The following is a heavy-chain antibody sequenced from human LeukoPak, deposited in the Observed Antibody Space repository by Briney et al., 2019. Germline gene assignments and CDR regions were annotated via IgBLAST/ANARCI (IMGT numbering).Heavy chain of an antibody. J-gene: IGHJ3*02. Sequence: SETLSLTCTISGGSISRYYWTWIRQPPGKGLEWISYIYYSGSTKYNPSLKSRVTISLDTSKNQFSLKLISVTVADPAVYYCMRVGYGSGNPPGGFDSWGQGTMVTVSS. V-gene: IGHV4-59*01. CDR2: IYYSGST. CDR1: GGSISRYY. CDR3: MRVGYGSGNPPGGFDS. D-gene: IGHD3-10*01.